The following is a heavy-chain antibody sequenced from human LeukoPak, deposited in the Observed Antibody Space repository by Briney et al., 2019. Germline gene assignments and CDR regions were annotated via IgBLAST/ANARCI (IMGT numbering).Heavy chain of an antibody. J-gene: IGHJ6*04. CDR1: GYSISSSNW. CDR2: IYYSGST. D-gene: IGHD3/OR15-3a*01. V-gene: IGHV4-28*01. Sequence: SETLSLTCAVSGYSISSSNWWGWIRQPPGKGLGWIGYIYYSGSTYYNPSLKSRVTMSVDTSKNQFSLKLSSVTAVDTAVYYCARNVGGGLGWGRYGMDVWGKGTTVTVSS. CDR3: ARNVGGGLGWGRYGMDV.